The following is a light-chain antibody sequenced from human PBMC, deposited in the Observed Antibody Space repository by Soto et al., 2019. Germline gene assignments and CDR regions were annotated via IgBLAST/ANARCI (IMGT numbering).Light chain of an antibody. J-gene: IGKJ1*01. V-gene: IGKV3-20*01. CDR3: QQYDSSPRT. Sequence: ENVFTQSPATLSLSPGERATLSCRASQSISSSYLAWYQQKPGQAPRLLIYGPSSRATGIPDRFSGSGSGTDFTLTINRLEPEDFAVYYCQQYDSSPRTFGQGTKVNIK. CDR1: QSISSSY. CDR2: GPS.